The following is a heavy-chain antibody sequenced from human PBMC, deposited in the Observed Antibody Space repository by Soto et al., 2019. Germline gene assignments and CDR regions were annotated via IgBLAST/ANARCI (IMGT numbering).Heavy chain of an antibody. J-gene: IGHJ3*02. V-gene: IGHV3-74*01. CDR1: GINFGPFW. D-gene: IGHD3-10*01. CDR2: INSDGTTI. CDR3: VRDRGYPDSFDI. Sequence: GGSLRLSCAASGINFGPFWMHWVRQAPGKGLVWVSHINSDGTTIVYADSVKGRFTISRDNAKNTLYLQMNSLRVEDTAVYFCVRDRGYPDSFDIWGLGTLVTVSS.